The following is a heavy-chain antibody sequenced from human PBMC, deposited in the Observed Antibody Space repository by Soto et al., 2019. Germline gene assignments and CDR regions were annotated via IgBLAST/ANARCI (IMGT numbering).Heavy chain of an antibody. J-gene: IGHJ4*02. CDR2: IVVGSGNT. V-gene: IGHV1-58*01. CDR3: AADHSLADDSSGYGFGE. Sequence: ASVKVSCKASGFTFTSSAVQWVRQARGQRLEWIGWIVVGSGNTNYAQKFQERVTITRDMSTSTAYMELSSLRSEDTAVYYCAADHSLADDSSGYGFGEWGQGTLVTVSS. D-gene: IGHD3-22*01. CDR1: GFTFTSSA.